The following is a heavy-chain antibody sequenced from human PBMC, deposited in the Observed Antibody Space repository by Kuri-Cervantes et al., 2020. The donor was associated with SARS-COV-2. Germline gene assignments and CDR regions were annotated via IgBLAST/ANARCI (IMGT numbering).Heavy chain of an antibody. V-gene: IGHV3-11*06. D-gene: IGHD6-6*01. CDR3: ARDLAYSSSQPDY. CDR2: ISSSSSYT. Sequence: GESLKISCAASGFTFSDYYMSWIRQAPGKGLEWVSYISSSSSYTNYADSVKGRFTISRDNAKNSLYLQMNSLRAEDTAVYYCARDLAYSSSQPDYWGPGPLVPVSS. J-gene: IGHJ4*02. CDR1: GFTFSDYY.